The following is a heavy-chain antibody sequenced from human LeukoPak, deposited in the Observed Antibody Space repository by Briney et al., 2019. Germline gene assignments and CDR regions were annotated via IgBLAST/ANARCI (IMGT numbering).Heavy chain of an antibody. CDR2: ISSSGSSI. CDR1: GFAFSDYY. CDR3: ARKKRAFDY. V-gene: IGHV3-11*01. J-gene: IGHJ4*02. Sequence: GGPLRLSCAASGFAFSDYYMSWIRQTRGKGLEWVSYISSSGSSIYYANSVKGRFTISSHNAKNSLYLQMNSLRAEDTAVYYCARKKRAFDYWGQGTLVTVSS.